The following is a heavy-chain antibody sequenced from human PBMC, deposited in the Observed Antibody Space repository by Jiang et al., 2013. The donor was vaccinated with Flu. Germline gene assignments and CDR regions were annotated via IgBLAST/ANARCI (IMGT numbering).Heavy chain of an antibody. CDR2: IRSKANSYAT. CDR3: TASLPLSVLRFLEWSYTGELFDY. Sequence: VQLLESGGGLVQPGGSLKLSCAASGFTFSGPAMHWVRQASGKGLEWVGRIRSKANSYATAYAASVKGRFTISRDDSKNTAYLQMNSLKTEDTAVYYCTASLPLSVLRFLEWSYTGELFDYWGQGTLVTVPS. CDR1: GFTFSGPA. D-gene: IGHD3-3*01. J-gene: IGHJ4*02. V-gene: IGHV3-73*01.